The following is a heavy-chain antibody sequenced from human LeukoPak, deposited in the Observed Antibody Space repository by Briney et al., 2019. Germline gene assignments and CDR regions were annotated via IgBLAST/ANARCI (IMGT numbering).Heavy chain of an antibody. CDR2: ITGYGAT. J-gene: IGHJ5*02. D-gene: IGHD6-13*01. CDR3: AKGAAAGKVDWFDP. Sequence: GASLRLSCAASGFTFSNFAMMWVRQAPGTGLQWVSTITGYGATFYADSVRGRFTIFRDTSMNTLFLQMNSLGAEDTAVYYCAKGAAAGKVDWFDPWGQGTLVTVPS. CDR1: GFTFSNFA. V-gene: IGHV3-23*01.